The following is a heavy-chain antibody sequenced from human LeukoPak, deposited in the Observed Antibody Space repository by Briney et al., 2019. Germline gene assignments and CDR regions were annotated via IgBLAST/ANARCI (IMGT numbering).Heavy chain of an antibody. Sequence: PGRSLRLSYTASGFTFGDYAMSWVRQAPGKGLEWVGFIRSKAYGGTTEYAASVRGRFTISRDDSKSIAYLQMNSLKTEDTAVYYCTRPQSSITIFGVVIAYNWFDPWGQGTLVTVSS. CDR1: GFTFGDYA. V-gene: IGHV3-49*04. CDR3: TRPQSSITIFGVVIAYNWFDP. J-gene: IGHJ5*02. CDR2: IRSKAYGGTT. D-gene: IGHD3-3*01.